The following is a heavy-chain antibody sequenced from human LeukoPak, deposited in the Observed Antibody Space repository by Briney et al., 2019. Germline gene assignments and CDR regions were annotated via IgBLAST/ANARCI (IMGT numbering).Heavy chain of an antibody. CDR1: GGSINNYY. D-gene: IGHD3-10*01. CDR3: ARTTITMARGVIITD. V-gene: IGHV4-59*01. CDR2: VYYTGST. J-gene: IGHJ4*02. Sequence: SETLSLTCSVSGGSINNYYWSWIRQPPGKGLEWIGYVYYTGSTIYQPSLKSRVTISVDTSKNQFSLKLSSVTAADTAVYYCARTTITMARGVIITDWGQGTLVTVAS.